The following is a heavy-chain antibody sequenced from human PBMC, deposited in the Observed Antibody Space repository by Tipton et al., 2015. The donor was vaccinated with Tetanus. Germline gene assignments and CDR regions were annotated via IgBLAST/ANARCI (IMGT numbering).Heavy chain of an antibody. D-gene: IGHD3-10*01. CDR3: ARSGIYYYYGMDV. CDR1: GGSISSYY. V-gene: IGHV4-59*05. J-gene: IGHJ6*02. Sequence: TLSLTCTVSGGSISSYYWSWIRQPPGKGLEWIGSIYYSGSTYYNPSLKSRVTISVDTSKNQFSLKLSSVTAADTAVYYCARSGIYYYYGMDVWGQGTTVTVSS. CDR2: IYYSGST.